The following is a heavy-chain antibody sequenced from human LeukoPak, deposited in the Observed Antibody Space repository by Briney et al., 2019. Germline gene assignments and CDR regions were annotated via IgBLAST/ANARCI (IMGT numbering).Heavy chain of an antibody. J-gene: IGHJ3*02. D-gene: IGHD3-10*01. CDR2: INPSGGTT. V-gene: IGHV1-46*01. CDR1: GYTFTSYY. CDR3: ARNIWFGESADAFDI. Sequence: ASVKVSCKASGYTFTSYYMHWVRQAPGQGLEWMGIINPSGGTTNYAQKFQGRVTMTRDTSTSTVYMELSRLTSDDTAVYYCARNIWFGESADAFDIWGQGTMVTVSS.